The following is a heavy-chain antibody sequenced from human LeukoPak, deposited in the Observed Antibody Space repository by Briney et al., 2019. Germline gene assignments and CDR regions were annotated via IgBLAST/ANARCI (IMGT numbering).Heavy chain of an antibody. D-gene: IGHD2-15*01. V-gene: IGHV4-34*01. CDR1: GGSFSGYY. J-gene: IGHJ5*02. CDR3: ARGSSGGSCYSRVHAGWFDP. CDR2: INHSGST. Sequence: SETLSLTCAVYGGSFSGYYWSWIRQPPGKGLEWIGEINHSGSTNYNPSLKCRVTISVDTSKNQFSLKLSSVTAADTAVYYCARGSSGGSCYSRVHAGWFDPWGQGTLVTVSS.